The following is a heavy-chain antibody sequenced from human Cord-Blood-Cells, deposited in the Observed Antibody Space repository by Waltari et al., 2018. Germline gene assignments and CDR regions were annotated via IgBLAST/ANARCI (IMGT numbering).Heavy chain of an antibody. J-gene: IGHJ4*02. V-gene: IGHV4-38-2*01. CDR3: ARTSGRSDY. CDR2: IYHSGST. CDR1: GYSISSGYY. Sequence: QVQLQESGPGLVKPSETLSLTCAVSGYSISSGYYWGWIRQPSGKGLEWIGSIYHSGSTYYNPSLKSRVTISVDTSKNQFSLKLSSVTAADTAVYYCARTSGRSDYWGQGTLVTVSS. D-gene: IGHD1-26*01.